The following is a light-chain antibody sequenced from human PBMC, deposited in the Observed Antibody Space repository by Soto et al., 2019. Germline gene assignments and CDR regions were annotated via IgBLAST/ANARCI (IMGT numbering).Light chain of an antibody. CDR3: SSYADSGNLVV. CDR1: SSGVGGYTF. V-gene: IGLV2-8*01. CDR2: EVS. Sequence: QSVLTQPPSASESPGQSVTITCTGASSGVGGYTFVSWYQQFPGRAPKLLLYEVSKRPSGVPDRFSGSNSGNTAYLTVSGLQPDDEADYYCSSYADSGNLVVFGGGTKLTVL. J-gene: IGLJ3*02.